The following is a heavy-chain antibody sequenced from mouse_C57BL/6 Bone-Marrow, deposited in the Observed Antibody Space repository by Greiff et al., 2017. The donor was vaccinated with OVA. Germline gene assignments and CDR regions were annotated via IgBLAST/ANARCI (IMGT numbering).Heavy chain of an antibody. J-gene: IGHJ4*01. CDR3: TRAIYDGYYYDY. D-gene: IGHD2-3*01. Sequence: EVHLVESGEGLVKPGGSLKLSCAASGFTFSSYAMSWVRQTPEKRLEWVAYISSGGDYIYYADTVKGRFTISRDNARNTLYLQMSSLKSEDTAMYYCTRAIYDGYYYDYWGQGTSVTVSS. CDR2: ISSGGDYI. V-gene: IGHV5-9-1*02. CDR1: GFTFSSYA.